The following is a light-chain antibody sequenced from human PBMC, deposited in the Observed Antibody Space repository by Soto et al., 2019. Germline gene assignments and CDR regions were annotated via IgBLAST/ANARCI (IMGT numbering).Light chain of an antibody. V-gene: IGLV2-14*01. CDR1: SSDVGGYNY. CDR3: CSYAGSYTLV. J-gene: IGLJ2*01. CDR2: EVS. Sequence: QSALTQPASVSGSPGQSITISCTGTSSDVGGYNYVSWYQQQSGKAPKLMIHEVSNRPSGVSSRFSGSKSGNTASLTISGLQAEDEADYYCCSYAGSYTLVFGGGTKVTVL.